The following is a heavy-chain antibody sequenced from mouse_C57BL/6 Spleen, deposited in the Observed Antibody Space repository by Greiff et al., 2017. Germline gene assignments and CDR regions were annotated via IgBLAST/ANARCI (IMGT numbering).Heavy chain of an antibody. V-gene: IGHV1-80*01. D-gene: IGHD2-5*01. CDR3: ARTYSNYVDYAMDY. J-gene: IGHJ4*01. Sequence: VQLQQSGAELVKPGASVKISCKASGYAFSSYWMKWVKQRPGKGLEWIGQIYPGDGDTNYNGKFKGKATLTADKSSSTAYMQLSSLTSEDSAVYFCARTYSNYVDYAMDYWGQGTSVTVSS. CDR1: GYAFSSYW. CDR2: IYPGDGDT.